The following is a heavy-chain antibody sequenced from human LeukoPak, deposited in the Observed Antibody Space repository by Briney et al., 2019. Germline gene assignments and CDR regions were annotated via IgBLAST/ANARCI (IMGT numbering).Heavy chain of an antibody. CDR1: GGSISSYY. CDR2: IYTSGST. V-gene: IGHV4-4*09. D-gene: IGHD5-12*01. J-gene: IGHJ6*03. Sequence: SETLSLTCTVSGGSISSYYWSWIRQPPGKGLEWIGYIYTSGSTNYNPSLKSRVTISVDTSKNQFSLKLSSVTAADTAVYYCAMTGYSGYDWQNYYYYYYMDVWGEGTTVTVSS. CDR3: AMTGYSGYDWQNYYYYYYMDV.